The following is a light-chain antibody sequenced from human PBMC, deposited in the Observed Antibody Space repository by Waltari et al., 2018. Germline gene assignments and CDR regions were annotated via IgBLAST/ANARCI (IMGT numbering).Light chain of an antibody. CDR3: CSYAGSYTWV. J-gene: IGLJ3*02. CDR2: DDN. Sequence: QPALTQPASVSGSPGQSITISCTGTSSDVGNYHLVSWYQQYPGKAPKVMIYDDNRRPSGVSDRFSGSKSGNTASLTISGVQAEDEADYYCCSYAGSYTWVFGGGTKLTVL. CDR1: SSDVGNYHL. V-gene: IGLV2-23*01.